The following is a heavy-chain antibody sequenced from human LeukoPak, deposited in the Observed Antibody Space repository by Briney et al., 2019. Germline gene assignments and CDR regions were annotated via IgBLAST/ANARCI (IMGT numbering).Heavy chain of an antibody. D-gene: IGHD2-8*01. Sequence: ASVKVSCKASGYTFTGYYMHWVRQAPGQGLEWMGWINPNSGGTNYAQKFQGRVTMTRDTSISTAYMELSRLRSDDSSVYYCARDPIGFGIVLMVYGPYFDYCGRGTLVTVSS. CDR1: GYTFTGYY. CDR2: INPNSGGT. V-gene: IGHV1-2*02. CDR3: ARDPIGFGIVLMVYGPYFDY. J-gene: IGHJ4*02.